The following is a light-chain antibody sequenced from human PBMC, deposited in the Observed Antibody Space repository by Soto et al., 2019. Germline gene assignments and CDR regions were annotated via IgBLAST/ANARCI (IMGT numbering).Light chain of an antibody. V-gene: IGKV3-15*01. CDR1: QSVSSN. J-gene: IGKJ1*01. Sequence: EIVMTQPPSTLSVSPWERSTLSCMASQSVSSNFAWYQQKPGQAPRLLIYDASTRATGIPARFSGSGSGTEFTLTISSLQSEDFAVYYCQQYKKWPRTFGHGTKVDVK. CDR3: QQYKKWPRT. CDR2: DAS.